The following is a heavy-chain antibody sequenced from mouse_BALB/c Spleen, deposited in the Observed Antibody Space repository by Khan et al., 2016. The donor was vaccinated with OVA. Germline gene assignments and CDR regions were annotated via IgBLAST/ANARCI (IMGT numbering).Heavy chain of an antibody. D-gene: IGHD1-1*01. Sequence: LVKNGASVKISCKASGYSFTGYYMHWVKQSHGKSLEWIGYISCYNGSTTYNQKFKGKATFTVDTSSSTVYMQFNSLTSEDSAVYYCARGDYYGSSSFAYWGQGTLVTVSA. J-gene: IGHJ3*01. CDR2: ISCYNGST. CDR3: ARGDYYGSSSFAY. V-gene: IGHV1S34*01. CDR1: GYSFTGYY.